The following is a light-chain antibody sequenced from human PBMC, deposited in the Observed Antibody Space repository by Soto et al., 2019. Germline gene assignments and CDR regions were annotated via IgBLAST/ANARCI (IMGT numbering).Light chain of an antibody. Sequence: EIVLTQSPGTLSLAPGERATLSCRASQSAGRTYVAWYQQKPGQAPRLLIHGISNRASGIPDRFSGSVSGTDFTLTISRLEPEDSAVYYCQQYSSSVTFGGGTKVEIK. J-gene: IGKJ4*01. CDR1: QSAGRTY. V-gene: IGKV3-20*01. CDR3: QQYSSSVT. CDR2: GIS.